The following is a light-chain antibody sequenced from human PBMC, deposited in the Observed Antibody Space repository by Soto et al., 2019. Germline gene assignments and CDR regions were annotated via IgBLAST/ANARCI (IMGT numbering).Light chain of an antibody. CDR1: SSNIGAGYD. V-gene: IGLV1-40*01. Sequence: QSVLTQPPSVSGAPGQRVTISCTASSSNIGAGYDVHWYQQLPGTAPKLLIYGNTNRPSGVPDRFSGSKSGTSASLAITGLQAEDEADYYCQSYASSLSAWVFGGGTQLTV. CDR3: QSYASSLSAWV. CDR2: GNT. J-gene: IGLJ3*02.